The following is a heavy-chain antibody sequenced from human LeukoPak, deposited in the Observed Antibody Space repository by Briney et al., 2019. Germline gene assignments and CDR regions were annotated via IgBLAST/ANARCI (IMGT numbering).Heavy chain of an antibody. Sequence: GGSLRLSCAASGFTFSSYAMSWVRQAPGKGLEWVSAISGSGGSTYNADSVKGRFTISRDNSKNTLYLQMNSLRAEDTAVYYCAKASMVRGVIINFDYWGQGTLVTVSS. CDR3: AKASMVRGVIINFDY. V-gene: IGHV3-23*01. CDR2: ISGSGGST. CDR1: GFTFSSYA. J-gene: IGHJ4*02. D-gene: IGHD3-10*01.